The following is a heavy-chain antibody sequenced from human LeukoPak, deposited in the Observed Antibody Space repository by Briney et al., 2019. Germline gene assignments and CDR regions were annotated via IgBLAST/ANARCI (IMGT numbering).Heavy chain of an antibody. V-gene: IGHV3-7*01. Sequence: GGSLRLSCAVSGFTFSSYWMSWVRQAPGKGLEWVANIKQDGSEKYYVDSVKGRFTISRDNAKNSLYLQMNSLRAEDTAVYYCARDLTAGDYWGQGTLVTVSS. CDR3: ARDLTAGDY. CDR1: GFTFSSYW. J-gene: IGHJ4*02. D-gene: IGHD6-19*01. CDR2: IKQDGSEK.